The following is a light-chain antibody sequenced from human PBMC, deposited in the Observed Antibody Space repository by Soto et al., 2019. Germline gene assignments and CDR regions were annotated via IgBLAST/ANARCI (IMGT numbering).Light chain of an antibody. CDR2: GAS. CDR1: QSVSSN. V-gene: IGKV3D-15*01. Sequence: EIVMTQSPATLSVSPGERATLSCRASQSVSSNLAWYQQKPGQAPRLLIYGASTRATGIPARFSGSGSGTEFTLTISSLQSEDFAVYYCQQYNNWPPGTFVQGTKLEI. CDR3: QQYNNWPPGT. J-gene: IGKJ2*02.